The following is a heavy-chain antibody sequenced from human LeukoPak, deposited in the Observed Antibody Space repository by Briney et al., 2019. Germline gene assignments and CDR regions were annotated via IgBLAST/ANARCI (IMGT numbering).Heavy chain of an antibody. Sequence: GASVKVSCRPSGGSFNTYAINWVRQAPGQGLEWMGAIILMFGTSHYAQNFQGRVTITADESTNTVHMELSSLRSEDTAMYYCASRRFGDLLFDYWGQGTLVTVPS. CDR3: ASRRFGDLLFDY. D-gene: IGHD3-10*01. CDR1: GGSFNTYA. V-gene: IGHV1-69*13. J-gene: IGHJ4*02. CDR2: IILMFGTS.